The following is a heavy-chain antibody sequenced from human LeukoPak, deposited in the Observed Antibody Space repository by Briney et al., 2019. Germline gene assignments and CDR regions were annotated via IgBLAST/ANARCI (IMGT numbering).Heavy chain of an antibody. V-gene: IGHV4-31*03. CDR1: TASISDYY. D-gene: IGHD6-13*01. CDR3: ARVRAAAVWFDP. CDR2: IYYNGSP. Sequence: PSETLSLTCTVSTASISDYYWSWVRQRPGKGLEWIGYIYYNGSPYYNPPLRSRVTISIDTSKNQFSLRLTSVTAADTAVYYRARVRAAAVWFDPWGQGTLVTVSS. J-gene: IGHJ5*02.